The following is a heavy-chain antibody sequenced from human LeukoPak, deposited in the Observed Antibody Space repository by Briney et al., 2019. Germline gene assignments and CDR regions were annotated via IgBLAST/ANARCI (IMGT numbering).Heavy chain of an antibody. V-gene: IGHV3-7*01. CDR1: GFTFSSYW. D-gene: IGHD6-19*01. J-gene: IGHJ4*02. CDR3: ARVLKVRGKHSSGWYYFDY. CDR2: IKQDGSEK. Sequence: PGGSLRLSCAASGFTFSSYWMSWVRQAPGKGLEWVANIKQDGSEKYYVDSVKGRFTISRDNAKNSLYLQMNSLRAEDTAVYYCARVLKVRGKHSSGWYYFDYWGQGTLVTVSS.